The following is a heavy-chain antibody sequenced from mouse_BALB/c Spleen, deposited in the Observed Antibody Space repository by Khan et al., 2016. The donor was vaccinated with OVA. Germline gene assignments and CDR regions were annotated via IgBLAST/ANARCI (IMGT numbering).Heavy chain of an antibody. CDR3: ARQGDYAYYFDY. Sequence: EVELVESGGGLVQPGGSLKLSCAASGFTFSSYTMSWVRQTPEKRLEWVAYISNGGGSTYYPDTVKGRFTISRDNAKNTLYLQMSSLKSEDTAMYYCARQGDYAYYFDYWGQGTTRTVSS. D-gene: IGHD2-4*01. CDR2: ISNGGGST. V-gene: IGHV5-12-2*01. CDR1: GFTFSSYT. J-gene: IGHJ2*01.